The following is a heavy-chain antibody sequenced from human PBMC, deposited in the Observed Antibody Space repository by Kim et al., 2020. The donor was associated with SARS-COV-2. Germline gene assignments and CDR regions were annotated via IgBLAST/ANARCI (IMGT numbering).Heavy chain of an antibody. V-gene: IGHV3-30*04. D-gene: IGHD3-10*01. CDR3: ARGGYRWFGDINSHFDY. J-gene: IGHJ4*02. CDR2: ISYDGSNK. Sequence: GGSLRLSCAASGFTFSSYAMHWVRQAPGKGLEWVAVISYDGSNKYYADSVKGRFTISRDNSKNTLYLQMNSLRAEDTAVYYCARGGYRWFGDINSHFDYWGQGTLVTVSS. CDR1: GFTFSSYA.